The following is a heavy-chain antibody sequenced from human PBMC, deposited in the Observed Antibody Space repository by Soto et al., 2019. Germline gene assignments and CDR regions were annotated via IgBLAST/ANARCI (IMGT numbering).Heavy chain of an antibody. Sequence: PSETLSLTCAVSGGSISSGHDSWNWIRQPPGKDLEWIGSIYNSGGTYYNPSLRSRVTISLDRSKNQFSLNLRSVTAADTAVYYCARGMTKVTTIVTENWFDPWGQGTPVTVSS. CDR2: IYNSGGT. CDR3: ARGMTKVTTIVTENWFDP. J-gene: IGHJ5*02. CDR1: GGSISSGHDS. D-gene: IGHD4-17*01. V-gene: IGHV4-30-2*01.